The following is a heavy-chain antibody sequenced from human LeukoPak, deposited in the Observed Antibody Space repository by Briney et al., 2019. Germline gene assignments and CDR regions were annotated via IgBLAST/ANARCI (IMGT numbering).Heavy chain of an antibody. CDR2: IKPDGGDK. Sequence: PGGSLRLSCAASGFNFSKYWMSWVRQAPGKGLEWVANIKPDGGDKYYVDSVKGRFTISRDNANKSLYLQMTSLRVEDTAVYYCAKDGVGATSFDYWGQGTLVTVSS. D-gene: IGHD1-26*01. J-gene: IGHJ4*02. CDR1: GFNFSKYW. V-gene: IGHV3-7*01. CDR3: AKDGVGATSFDY.